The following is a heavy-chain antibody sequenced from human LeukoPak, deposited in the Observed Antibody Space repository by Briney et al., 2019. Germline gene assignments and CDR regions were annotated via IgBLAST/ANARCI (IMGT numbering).Heavy chain of an antibody. V-gene: IGHV3-23*01. CDR2: ISGSGGST. D-gene: IGHD3-22*01. Sequence: GGSLRLSCAASGFTFSSYAMSWVRQAPGKGLEWVSAISGSGGSTYYADSVKGRFTISRDNSKNTPYLQMNSLRAEDTAVYYCAKAPYYYDSSGHQRGAFDIWGQGTMVTVSS. CDR1: GFTFSSYA. J-gene: IGHJ3*02. CDR3: AKAPYYYDSSGHQRGAFDI.